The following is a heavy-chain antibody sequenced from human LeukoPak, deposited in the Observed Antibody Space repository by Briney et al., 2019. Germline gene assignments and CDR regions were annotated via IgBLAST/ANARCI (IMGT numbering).Heavy chain of an antibody. D-gene: IGHD2-2*02. J-gene: IGHJ3*02. Sequence: PGGSLRLSCEASGVTFGDYGMSWVRQGRGKGLEWVSGITRNGDTTSYADSVNGRFTISRDNAKNCLHLQMNSLRAEDTAFYYCARGYNHGPIDMWGQGTLVTVSS. CDR1: GVTFGDYG. V-gene: IGHV3-20*04. CDR2: ITRNGDTT. CDR3: ARGYNHGPIDM.